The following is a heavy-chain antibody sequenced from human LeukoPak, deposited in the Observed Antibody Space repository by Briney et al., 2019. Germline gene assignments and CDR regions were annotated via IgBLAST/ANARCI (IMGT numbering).Heavy chain of an antibody. J-gene: IGHJ3*02. V-gene: IGHV4-59*01. D-gene: IGHD3-22*01. CDR1: GGSISTYY. CDR3: AGGPITMIVSGDYAFDI. CDR2: IYYSGRT. Sequence: PSETLSLTCTVSGGSISTYYWSWIRQPPGKGLEWIGYIYYSGRTNYNPSLKSRVTISVDTSKNQFSLKLSSVTAADTAVYYCAGGPITMIVSGDYAFDIWGQGTMVTVSS.